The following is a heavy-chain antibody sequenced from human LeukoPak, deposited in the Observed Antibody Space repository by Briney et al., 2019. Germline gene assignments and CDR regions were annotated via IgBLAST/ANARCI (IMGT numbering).Heavy chain of an antibody. J-gene: IGHJ6*03. CDR3: ARDSSSWPYYYYYYMDA. Sequence: SQTLSLTCTVSGGSISSGSYYWSWIRQPAGKGLEWIGRIYTSGSTNYNPSLKSRVTISVDTSKNQFSLKLSSVTAADTAVYYCARDSSSWPYYYYYYMDAWGKGTTVTVSS. V-gene: IGHV4-61*02. CDR2: IYTSGST. CDR1: GGSISSGSYY. D-gene: IGHD6-13*01.